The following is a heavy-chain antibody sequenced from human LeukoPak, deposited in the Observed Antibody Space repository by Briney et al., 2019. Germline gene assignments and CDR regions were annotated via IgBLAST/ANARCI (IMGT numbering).Heavy chain of an antibody. CDR3: AGMPPPYSYGYFSYYYYMDV. CDR1: GGSISSYY. Sequence: SETLSLTCTVSGGSISSYYWSWIRQPPGKGLEWIGYIYYSGSTNYNPSLKSRVTISVDTSKNQFSLKLSSVTAADTAVYYCAGMPPPYSYGYFSYYYYMDVWGKGTTVTISS. J-gene: IGHJ6*03. CDR2: IYYSGST. D-gene: IGHD5-18*01. V-gene: IGHV4-59*01.